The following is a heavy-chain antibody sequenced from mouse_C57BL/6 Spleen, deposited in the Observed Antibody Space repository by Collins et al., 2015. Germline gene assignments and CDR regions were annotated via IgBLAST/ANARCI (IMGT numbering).Heavy chain of an antibody. J-gene: IGHJ4*01. Sequence: EIQLQQTGPELVKPGASVKISCKASGYSFTDYIMLWVKQSHGKSLEWIGNINPYYGSTSYNLKFKGKATLTVDKSSSTAYMQLNSLTSEDSAVYYCARYPSYGYDGGAGAMDYWGQGTSVTVSS. CDR2: INPYYGST. V-gene: IGHV1-39*01. CDR1: GYSFTDYI. D-gene: IGHD2-2*01. CDR3: ARYPSYGYDGGAGAMDY.